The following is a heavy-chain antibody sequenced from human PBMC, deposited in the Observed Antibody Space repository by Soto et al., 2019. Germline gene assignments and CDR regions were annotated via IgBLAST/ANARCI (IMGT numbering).Heavy chain of an antibody. CDR2: FITVFEKR. Sequence: QVQLVQSGAEVKKPGSSVKVSCRASGGSFRNYVRSWVRQAPGQGLGWMGGFITVFEKRTYAQKCQGRVTITANDSTSTVSLGMSDLRSEATAGFICSYHFTSNSYASFDFRGPGTLSTVSS. J-gene: IGHJ4*02. CDR1: GGSFRNYV. V-gene: IGHV1-69*01. D-gene: IGHD3-16*01. CDR3: SYHFTSNSYASFDF.